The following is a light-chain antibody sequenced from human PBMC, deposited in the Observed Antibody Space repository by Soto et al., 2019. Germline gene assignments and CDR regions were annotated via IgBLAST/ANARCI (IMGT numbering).Light chain of an antibody. CDR2: DVS. CDR3: SSFTSSSTFV. V-gene: IGLV2-14*03. J-gene: IGLJ1*01. CDR1: SSDVGRYNY. Sequence: QSALAQPASVSGSRGQPITISCTGTSSDVGRYNYVSWFQQHPGKVPKLIIYDVSNWPSGVSDRFSGSKSGNTASLTISGLQPEDEADYYCSSFTSSSTFVFGTGTKLTVL.